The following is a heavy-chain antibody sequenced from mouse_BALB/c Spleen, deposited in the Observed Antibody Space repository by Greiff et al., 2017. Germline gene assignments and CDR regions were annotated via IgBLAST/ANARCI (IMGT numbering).Heavy chain of an antibody. CDR3: ARSDGYHFDY. D-gene: IGHD2-3*01. V-gene: IGHV1-87*01. CDR2: IYPGDGDT. J-gene: IGHJ2*01. CDR1: GYTFTSYW. Sequence: VKLMESGAELARPGASVKLSCKASGYTFTSYWMQWVKQRPGQGLEWIGAIYPGDGDTRYTQKFKGKATLTADKSSSTAYMQLSSLASEDSAVYYCARSDGYHFDYWGQGTTLTVSS.